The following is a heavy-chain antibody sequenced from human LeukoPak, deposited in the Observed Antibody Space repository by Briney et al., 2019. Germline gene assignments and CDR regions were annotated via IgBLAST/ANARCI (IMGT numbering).Heavy chain of an antibody. J-gene: IGHJ3*02. V-gene: IGHV4-39*01. Sequence: PETLSLTCTVSGGSISSSSYYWGWIRQPPGKGLEWIGSIYYSGSTYYNPSLKSRVTISVDTSKNQFSLKLSSVTAADTAVYYCARQKLELRPEAAFDIWGQGTMVTVSS. CDR2: IYYSGST. CDR1: GGSISSSSYY. D-gene: IGHD1-7*01. CDR3: ARQKLELRPEAAFDI.